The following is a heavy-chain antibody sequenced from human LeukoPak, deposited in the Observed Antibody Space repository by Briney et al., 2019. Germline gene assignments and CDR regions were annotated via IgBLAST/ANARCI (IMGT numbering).Heavy chain of an antibody. J-gene: IGHJ4*02. D-gene: IGHD6-13*01. V-gene: IGHV1-46*01. CDR2: INPSGGST. Sequence: GASVKVSCKASGYTFTSYYMHWVRQAPGQGLEWMGIINPSGGSTSYAQKFQGRVTMTRDTSTSTVYMELSSLRSEDTAVYYCARGAPPWAAAGLFDYWGQGTLVTVSS. CDR1: GYTFTSYY. CDR3: ARGAPPWAAAGLFDY.